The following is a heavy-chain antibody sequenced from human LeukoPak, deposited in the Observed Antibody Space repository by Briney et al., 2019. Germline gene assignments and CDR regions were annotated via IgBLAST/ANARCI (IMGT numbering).Heavy chain of an antibody. D-gene: IGHD2-2*01. Sequence: GGSLRLSCAASGFTFSSFAMSWVRQAPGKGLEWVSAIGGGGIDTYYADCVKGRFTISRDNSKNTLYLQMNSLRAEDTAVYYCAKRGESCSSTNCLKYYFDYWGQGTLVTVSS. CDR1: GFTFSSFA. V-gene: IGHV3-23*01. CDR2: IGGGGIDT. CDR3: AKRGESCSSTNCLKYYFDY. J-gene: IGHJ4*02.